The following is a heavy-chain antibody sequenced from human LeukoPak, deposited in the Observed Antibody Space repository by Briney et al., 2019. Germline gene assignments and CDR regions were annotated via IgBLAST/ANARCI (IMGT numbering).Heavy chain of an antibody. CDR2: ISVCSSPDTI. D-gene: IGHD3-10*01. Sequence: PGGSLRLSWVVSGFDLCTYSMNWVRQAPGKGLEWISYISVCSSPDTIYYSDSVKGLFTISRDNANNSLYLQMNSLRAEDTAVYYCARWFGELLHLDYYYYYYMDVWGKGTTVTVSS. J-gene: IGHJ6*03. CDR1: GFDLCTYS. V-gene: IGHV3-48*01. CDR3: ARWFGELLHLDYYYYYYMDV.